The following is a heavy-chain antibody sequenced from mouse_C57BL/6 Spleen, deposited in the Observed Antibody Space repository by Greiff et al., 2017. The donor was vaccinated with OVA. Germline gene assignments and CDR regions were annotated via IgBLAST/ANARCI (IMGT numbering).Heavy chain of an antibody. CDR3: ATNWDWYFDV. CDR1: GYTFTDYN. CDR2: INPNNGGT. Sequence: DVKLQESGPELVKPGASVKIPCKASGYTFTDYNMDWVKQSHGKSLEWIGDINPNNGGTIYTQKFKGKATLTVDKSSSTAYMELRSLTSEDTAVYYCATNWDWYFDVWGTGTTVTVSS. V-gene: IGHV1-18*01. J-gene: IGHJ1*03. D-gene: IGHD4-1*01.